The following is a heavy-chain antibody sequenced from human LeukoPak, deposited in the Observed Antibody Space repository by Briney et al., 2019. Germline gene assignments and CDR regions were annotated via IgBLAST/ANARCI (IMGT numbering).Heavy chain of an antibody. CDR3: ARRRSGGRDFDY. D-gene: IGHD2-15*01. J-gene: IGHJ4*02. CDR2: IYTSGST. Sequence: SETLSLTCTVSGGSISSSYWSWIRQPPGKGLEWIGYIYTSGSTNYNPSLKSRVAILVDTSKNQFSLNLSSVTAADTAVYYCARRRSGGRDFDYWGRGTLVTVSS. CDR1: GGSISSSY. V-gene: IGHV4-4*09.